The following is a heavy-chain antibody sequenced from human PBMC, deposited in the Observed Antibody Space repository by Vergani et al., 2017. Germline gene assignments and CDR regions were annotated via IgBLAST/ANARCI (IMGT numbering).Heavy chain of an antibody. J-gene: IGHJ3*01. CDR3: ARDGGEYDKDALDV. D-gene: IGHD2-21*01. Sequence: QVQLQESGRGLVKPSQILSLTCTVSGGHFSTLGHSWTWLRQSAGKGLEWIGRIYTSGATHYNPSLRSRAIMSVDASKKQFSLKLTSVTAADTAVYYCARDGGEYDKDALDVWGQGTKVTVTS. CDR2: IYTSGAT. CDR1: GGHFSTLGHS. V-gene: IGHV4-61*02.